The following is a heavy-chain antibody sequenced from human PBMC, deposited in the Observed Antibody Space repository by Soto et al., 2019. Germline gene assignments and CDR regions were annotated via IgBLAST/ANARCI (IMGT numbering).Heavy chain of an antibody. Sequence: PSETLSLTCTVSGGSISSNYWTWIRPPPGKGLEWIGYVYNSGSTNYNPSLKSRVTISEDTSKSQFSLKVNSMTAADTAVYYCARYRREAVAGYTLDNWGQGMLVTVSS. D-gene: IGHD6-13*01. CDR2: VYNSGST. V-gene: IGHV4-59*01. J-gene: IGHJ4*02. CDR1: GGSISSNY. CDR3: ARYRREAVAGYTLDN.